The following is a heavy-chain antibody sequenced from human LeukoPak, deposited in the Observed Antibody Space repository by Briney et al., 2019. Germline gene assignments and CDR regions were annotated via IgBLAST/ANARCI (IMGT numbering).Heavy chain of an antibody. CDR3: AKDQNVRVVVFDAFDI. J-gene: IGHJ3*02. CDR2: INPSGGST. D-gene: IGHD3-22*01. V-gene: IGHV1-46*01. Sequence: ASVKVSCKASGYTFTSYYMHWVRQAPGRGLEWMGIINPSGGSTSYAQKFQGRVTMTRDTSTSTVYMELSSLRSEDTAVYYCAKDQNVRVVVFDAFDIWGQGTMVTVSS. CDR1: GYTFTSYY.